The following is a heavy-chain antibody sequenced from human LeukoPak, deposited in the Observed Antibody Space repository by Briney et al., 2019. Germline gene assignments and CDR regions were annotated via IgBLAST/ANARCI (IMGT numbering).Heavy chain of an antibody. V-gene: IGHV4-4*07. CDR1: GDSMGRYY. J-gene: IGHJ3*02. D-gene: IGHD5-12*01. CDR2: IHTSGTT. Sequence: SETLSLTCTVSGDSMGRYYWSFIRQPAGKRLEWIGRIHTSGTTWYNASLKSRVTMSVDTSKNQFSLKLRSVTAADTAVYYCARHEEGYSAYGALDAFDIWGQGTMVTVSS. CDR3: ARHEEGYSAYGALDAFDI.